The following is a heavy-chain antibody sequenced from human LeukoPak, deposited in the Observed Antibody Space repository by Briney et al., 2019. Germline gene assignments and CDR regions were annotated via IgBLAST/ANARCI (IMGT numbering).Heavy chain of an antibody. CDR3: AKGPSNGYNYYFDY. CDR1: GFTFVDYA. CDR2: ISWNSGSI. D-gene: IGHD5-24*01. V-gene: IGHV3-9*01. Sequence: PGGSLRLSCAASGFTFVDYAMHWVRQAPGKGLEWVSGISWNSGSIDYADSVKGRFTISRDNAKNSLYLQMNSLRTEDTALYYCAKGPSNGYNYYFDYWGQGTLVTVSS. J-gene: IGHJ4*02.